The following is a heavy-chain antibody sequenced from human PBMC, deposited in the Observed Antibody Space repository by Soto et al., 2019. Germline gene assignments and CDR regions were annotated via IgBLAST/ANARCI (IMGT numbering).Heavy chain of an antibody. CDR2: INHSGST. D-gene: IGHD5-18*01. CDR1: GDSFSGYY. V-gene: IGHV4-34*01. CDR3: ARGATRRQLWPIDY. Sequence: QVQLQQCGAGLLKPSETLSLTCAVYGDSFSGYYWSWMRQSPGKGLEWLGHINHSGSTNYNPARNNEDSISVDTSKTQFPLDLSSVTAADTAVYYCARGATRRQLWPIDYCGQRTLVTVSS. J-gene: IGHJ4*02.